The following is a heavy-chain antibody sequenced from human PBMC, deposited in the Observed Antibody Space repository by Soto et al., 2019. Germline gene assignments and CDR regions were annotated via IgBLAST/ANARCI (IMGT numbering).Heavy chain of an antibody. J-gene: IGHJ5*02. CDR1: GFTFSNYA. CDR3: VRCSSTSCWGEFDP. CDR2: ITGSGVTI. D-gene: IGHD2-2*01. Sequence: LRLSCTASGFTFSNYAISWVRQAPGKGLEWVSGITGSGVTIYYADSVKGRFTISRDNAKNSLYLQMNSLRAEDTAVYYCVRCSSTSCWGEFDPWGQGTLVTVSS. V-gene: IGHV3-23*01.